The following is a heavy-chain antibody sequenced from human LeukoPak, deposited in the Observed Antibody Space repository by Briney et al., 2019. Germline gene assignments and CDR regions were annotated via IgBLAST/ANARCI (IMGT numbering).Heavy chain of an antibody. CDR3: AKKRITMVRGVITPLGY. J-gene: IGHJ4*02. V-gene: IGHV3-23*01. Sequence: PGGSLRLSCAASGFTFSSYAMSWVRQAPGKGLEWVSAISGSGGSTYYADSVKGRFTISRDNSKNTLYLQMNSLRAEGTAVYYCAKKRITMVRGVITPLGYWGQGTLVTVSS. D-gene: IGHD3-10*01. CDR2: ISGSGGST. CDR1: GFTFSSYA.